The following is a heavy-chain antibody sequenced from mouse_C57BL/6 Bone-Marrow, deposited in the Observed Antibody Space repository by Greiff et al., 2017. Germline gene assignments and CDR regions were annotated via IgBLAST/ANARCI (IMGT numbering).Heavy chain of an antibody. CDR3: ARGGDDYGYFDV. J-gene: IGHJ1*03. D-gene: IGHD2-4*01. V-gene: IGHV1-82*01. Sequence: VQLQQSGPELVKPGASVTISCKASGYAFSSSWMNWVKQRPGKGLEWIGRIYPGDGDTNYNGKFKGKATLTADKSSSTAYMQHSSLTSEDSAVYFCARGGDDYGYFDVWGTGTTVTVSS. CDR1: GYAFSSSW. CDR2: IYPGDGDT.